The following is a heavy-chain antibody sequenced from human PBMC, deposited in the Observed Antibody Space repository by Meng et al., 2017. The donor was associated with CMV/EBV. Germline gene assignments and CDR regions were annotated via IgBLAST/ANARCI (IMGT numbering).Heavy chain of an antibody. CDR1: GGTFSSYA. CDR2: IIPILGIA. CDR3: ASKLGVNYYYGMDV. D-gene: IGHD1-7*01. J-gene: IGHJ6*02. Sequence: SVKVSCKASGGTFSSYAISWVRQAPGQGLEWMGGIIPILGIANYAQKFQGRVTITADKSTSTAYMELSSLRSEDTAVYYCASKLGVNYYYGMDVWGQGTTVSVSS. V-gene: IGHV1-69*10.